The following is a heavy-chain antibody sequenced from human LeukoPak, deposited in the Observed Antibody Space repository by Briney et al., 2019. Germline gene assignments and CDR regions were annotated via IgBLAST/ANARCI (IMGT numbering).Heavy chain of an antibody. J-gene: IGHJ4*02. CDR2: INRDESST. V-gene: IGHV3-74*01. Sequence: GGSLRLSCAASGFTFSTYWMHWVRQAPGKGLVWVSRINRDESSTTYAASVKGRFTISRDNAKNTLYLQMNSLRADDTAVYYCASGSFYGGVAFDYWGQGTLVTVSS. D-gene: IGHD4-23*01. CDR1: GFTFSTYW. CDR3: ASGSFYGGVAFDY.